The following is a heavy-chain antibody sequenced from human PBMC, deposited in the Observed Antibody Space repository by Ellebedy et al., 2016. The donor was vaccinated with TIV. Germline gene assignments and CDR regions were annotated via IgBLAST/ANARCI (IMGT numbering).Heavy chain of an antibody. CDR1: GFTFGGHS. V-gene: IGHV3-48*02. CDR3: TRARVYSNGWYYPDF. Sequence: PGGSLRLSCAASGFTFGGHSMTFVRQAPGKGLEWISAVRSSSSAIFYADSVKGRFSISRDNARNSLYLQMNTLRDEDTAVYYCTRARVYSNGWYYPDFWGQGTLVAVSS. CDR2: VRSSSSAI. J-gene: IGHJ4*02. D-gene: IGHD6-19*01.